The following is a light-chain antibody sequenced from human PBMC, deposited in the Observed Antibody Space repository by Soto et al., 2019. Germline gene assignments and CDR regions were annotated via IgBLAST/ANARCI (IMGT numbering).Light chain of an antibody. V-gene: IGKV3-20*01. CDR1: QSVSSSF. CDR3: QQYGSSPRT. Sequence: EIVLTQSPGPLSLSPGERATLSCRASQSVSSSFLDWYQQKPGQAPRLLIYGASSSATGIPDRFSGSESWTDFTLTISRLEPEDCAVDYCQQYGSSPRTFGQGNKVEIK. CDR2: GAS. J-gene: IGKJ1*01.